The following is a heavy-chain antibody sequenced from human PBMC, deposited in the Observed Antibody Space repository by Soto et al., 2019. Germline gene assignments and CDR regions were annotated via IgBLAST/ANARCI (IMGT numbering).Heavy chain of an antibody. V-gene: IGHV1-24*01. J-gene: IGHJ3*02. D-gene: IGHD1-26*01. CDR2: FDPEDGET. CDR3: AATTYSGSYYAFDI. CDR1: GYTLTELS. Sequence: ASVKVSCKVSGYTLTELSMHWVRQAPGKGLEWMGGFDPEDGETIYAQKFQGRVTMTEDTSKDTAYMELSSLRSEATAVYYGAATTYSGSYYAFDIWGQGTMVTVSS.